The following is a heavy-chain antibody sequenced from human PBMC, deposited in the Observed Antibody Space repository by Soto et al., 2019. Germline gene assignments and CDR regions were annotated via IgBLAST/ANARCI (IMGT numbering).Heavy chain of an antibody. D-gene: IGHD2-2*01. CDR2: IYHTGTT. CDR1: GDPLSLGGYY. CDR3: ARDGSSTANWLDP. J-gene: IGHJ5*02. Sequence: HVQLQESGPGLVKPSQTLSLTCTVSGDPLSLGGYYWTWIRQHPGKGLEWIGYIYHTGTTYYNPSLTIRVSMSLDMVKNEFSLNLASVTAADTAVYYCARDGSSTANWLDPWGQGTRVTVSS. V-gene: IGHV4-31*03.